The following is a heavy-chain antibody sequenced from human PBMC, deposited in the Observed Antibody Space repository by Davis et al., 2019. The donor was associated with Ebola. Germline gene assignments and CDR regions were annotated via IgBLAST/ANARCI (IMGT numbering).Heavy chain of an antibody. CDR3: AKVRSGSYFDY. Sequence: GESLKISCAASGFTFSSYAMSWIRQAPGKGLEWVSYISSSGSTIYYADSVKGRFTISRDNSKNTLYLQMNSLRAEDTAVYYCAKVRSGSYFDYWGQGTLVTVSS. CDR2: ISSSGSTI. D-gene: IGHD1-26*01. J-gene: IGHJ4*02. V-gene: IGHV3-23*01. CDR1: GFTFSSYA.